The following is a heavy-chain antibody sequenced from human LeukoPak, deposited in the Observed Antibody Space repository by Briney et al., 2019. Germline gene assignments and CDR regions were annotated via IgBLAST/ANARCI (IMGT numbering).Heavy chain of an antibody. CDR3: AKETSTGDDYGMDV. Sequence: GGSLRLSCAASGFTFSSYAMSWVRQAPGKGLEWVSAIRGIGGSTYYADSVKGRFTISRDNSKNTLYLQMDSLRAEDTAIYYCAKETSTGDDYGMDVWGQGTTVTVSS. CDR1: GFTFSSYA. V-gene: IGHV3-23*01. J-gene: IGHJ6*02. CDR2: IRGIGGST.